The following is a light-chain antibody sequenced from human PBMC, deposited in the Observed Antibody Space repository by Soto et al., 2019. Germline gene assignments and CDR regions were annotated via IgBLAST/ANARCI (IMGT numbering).Light chain of an antibody. J-gene: IGLJ1*01. CDR3: SSYAGSNNFGV. V-gene: IGLV2-8*01. Sequence: QSVLTQPPSASGSPGQSVTISCTGTSSDVGGYNCVSWYQQHPGKAPKLMIYEVSKRPSGVPDRFSGSKSGNTASLTVSGLQAEDEADYYCSSYAGSNNFGVFGTGTKVTVL. CDR1: SSDVGGYNC. CDR2: EVS.